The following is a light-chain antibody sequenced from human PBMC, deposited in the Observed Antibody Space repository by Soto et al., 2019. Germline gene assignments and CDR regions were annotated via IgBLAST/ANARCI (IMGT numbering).Light chain of an antibody. Sequence: QSVLTQPPSASGSPGQSVTISCTGTRSDVGGYNYVSWYQHHPGKAPKVMVYEVSKRPSGVPDRFSGSKSGNTASLTVSGLQAEDEADYYCSSRAGSAPYVFGTGTKVTVL. CDR2: EVS. V-gene: IGLV2-8*01. CDR3: SSRAGSAPYV. CDR1: RSDVGGYNY. J-gene: IGLJ1*01.